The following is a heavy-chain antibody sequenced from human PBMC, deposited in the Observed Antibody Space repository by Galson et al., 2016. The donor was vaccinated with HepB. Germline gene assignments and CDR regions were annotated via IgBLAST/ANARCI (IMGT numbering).Heavy chain of an antibody. Sequence: SLRLSCAASEFTFTNAWMIWVRQAPGKGLEWIGRIKSKTQGGTTDYAEALKGRFTISRDDSKKTVFLQIYSLRTEDTAVYYCTTGYSTATTYHGDDAFDVWGRGTMVTVSS. J-gene: IGHJ3*01. V-gene: IGHV3-15*01. CDR2: IKSKTQGGTT. CDR1: EFTFTNAW. D-gene: IGHD2-8*02. CDR3: TTGYSTATTYHGDDAFDV.